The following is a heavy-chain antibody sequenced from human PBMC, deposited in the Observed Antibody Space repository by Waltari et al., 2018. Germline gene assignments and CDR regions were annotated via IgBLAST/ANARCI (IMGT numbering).Heavy chain of an antibody. CDR1: GFPFGAYA. V-gene: IGHV3-49*04. CDR3: TSNRIAAAGSAYYYYGMDV. CDR2: IRSKAYGGTT. J-gene: IGHJ6*02. D-gene: IGHD6-13*01. Sequence: EVQLVESGGGLVQPGRSLSLSCTAPGFPFGAYAMSWVRQAPGKVLDGVGFIRSKAYGGTTEYAASVKGRFTISRDDSKSIAYLQMNSLKTEDTAVYYCTSNRIAAAGSAYYYYGMDVWGQGTTVTVSS.